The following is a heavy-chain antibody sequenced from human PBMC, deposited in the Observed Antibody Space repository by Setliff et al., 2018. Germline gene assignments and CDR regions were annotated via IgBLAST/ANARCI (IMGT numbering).Heavy chain of an antibody. CDR2: INHRGST. J-gene: IGHJ4*02. V-gene: IGHV4-34*01. CDR1: DGTFSDYH. D-gene: IGHD6-6*01. Sequence: SETLSLTCAAYDGTFSDYHWTWIRQSPEKGLEWIGEINHRGSTNYNPSLKSRVTISIDTSKDQFSLKLISMTAADTAVYYCARGRNVASRLLDSWGQGALVTVSS. CDR3: ARGRNVASRLLDS.